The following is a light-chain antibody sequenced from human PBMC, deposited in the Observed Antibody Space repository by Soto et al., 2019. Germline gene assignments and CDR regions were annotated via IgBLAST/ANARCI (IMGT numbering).Light chain of an antibody. V-gene: IGKV3-15*01. J-gene: IGKJ3*01. CDR3: QQYISWHLT. CDR2: GAS. Sequence: VMTQSPATLSVSPGERATLSCRASQSVRSNLAWYQQKPAQAPSLLIYGASTRATGTPAKFSGSGSGTEFTLTISSLQYEDFEVYYCQQYISWHLTLRPGPKVDIK. CDR1: QSVRSN.